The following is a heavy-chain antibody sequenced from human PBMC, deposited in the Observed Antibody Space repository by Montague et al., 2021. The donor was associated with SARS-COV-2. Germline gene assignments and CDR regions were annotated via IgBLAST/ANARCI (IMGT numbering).Heavy chain of an antibody. D-gene: IGHD3-10*01. CDR3: ARVSKVRGVIITWYFDL. V-gene: IGHV3-21*01. CDR1: GFTFSSYS. Sequence: SLRLSCAASGFTFSSYSMNWVRQAPGKGLEWVSSISSGSSYIYYADSVKGRFTISRDNAKNSLYLQMNSLRAEDTAVYYCARVSKVRGVIITWYFDLWGRGTLVTVSS. CDR2: ISSGSSYI. J-gene: IGHJ2*01.